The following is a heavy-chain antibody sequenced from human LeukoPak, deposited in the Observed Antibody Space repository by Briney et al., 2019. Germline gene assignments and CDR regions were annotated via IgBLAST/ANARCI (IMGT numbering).Heavy chain of an antibody. CDR2: ITSSRTI. Sequence: GGSLRLSCAASGFTFSNYSMNWVRQAPGKGLEWVSYITSSRTIYYADSVKGRFTISRDNAKNSLYLQMNSLRDEDTAVYYCAKRAQYYFDYWGQGTLVTVSS. V-gene: IGHV3-48*02. CDR3: AKRAQYYFDY. CDR1: GFTFSNYS. J-gene: IGHJ4*02.